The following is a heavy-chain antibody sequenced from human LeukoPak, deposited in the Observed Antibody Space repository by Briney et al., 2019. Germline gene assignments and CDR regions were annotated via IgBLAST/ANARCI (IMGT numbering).Heavy chain of an antibody. Sequence: ASVKVSCKASGYTFTGYYVHWVRQAPGQGLEWMGWITPNSGGTNYAQKFQGRVTMTRDTSISTAYMELSRLRSDDTAVYYCARDIGSYSDYWGQGTLVTVSS. CDR3: ARDIGSYSDY. D-gene: IGHD1-26*01. V-gene: IGHV1-2*02. CDR1: GYTFTGYY. J-gene: IGHJ4*02. CDR2: ITPNSGGT.